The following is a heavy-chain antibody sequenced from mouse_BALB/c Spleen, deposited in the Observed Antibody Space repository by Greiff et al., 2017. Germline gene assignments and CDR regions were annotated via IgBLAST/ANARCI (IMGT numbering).Heavy chain of an antibody. CDR2: ISDGGSYT. V-gene: IGHV5-4*02. D-gene: IGHD2-3*01. CDR1: GFTFSDYY. Sequence: EVQLVESGGGLVKPGGSLKLSCAASGFTFSDYYMYWVRQTPEKRLEWVATISDGGSYTYYPDSVKGRFTISRDNAKNNLYLQMSSLKSEDTAMYYCARGGYYRDYWGQGTTLTVSS. J-gene: IGHJ2*01. CDR3: ARGGYYRDY.